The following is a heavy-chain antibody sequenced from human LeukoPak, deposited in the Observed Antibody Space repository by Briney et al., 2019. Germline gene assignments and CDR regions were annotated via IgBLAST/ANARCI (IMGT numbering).Heavy chain of an antibody. D-gene: IGHD3-16*02. Sequence: GGSLRLSCEASGFTFSTFAMIWVRQPPGKGLEWVSSIFPSGGEIHYADSVKGRFTISRDNSKNTLYLQMNSLRAEDTAVYYCARDIGHDYWGQGTLVTVSS. V-gene: IGHV3-23*01. CDR2: IFPSGGEI. CDR3: ARDIGHDY. J-gene: IGHJ4*02. CDR1: GFTFSTFA.